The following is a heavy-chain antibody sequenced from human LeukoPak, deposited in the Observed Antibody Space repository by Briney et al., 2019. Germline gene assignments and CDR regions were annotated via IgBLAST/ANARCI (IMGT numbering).Heavy chain of an antibody. J-gene: IGHJ4*02. CDR1: GGSFSGYY. CDR2: INHSGST. CDR3: ARGGGVAGTPYNPYDY. Sequence: SETLSLTCAVYGGSFSGYYWSWIRQPPGKGLEWIGEINHSGSTNYNPSLKSRVTISVDTSKNQFSLKLSSVTAADTAVYYCARGGGVAGTPYNPYDYWGQGTLVTVSS. V-gene: IGHV4-34*01. D-gene: IGHD6-19*01.